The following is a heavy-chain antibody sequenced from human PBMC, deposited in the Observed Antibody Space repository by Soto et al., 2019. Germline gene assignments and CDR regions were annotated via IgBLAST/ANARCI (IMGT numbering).Heavy chain of an antibody. D-gene: IGHD1-1*01. Sequence: PSQTLSRTCDISGDSVSSNSAGWNWIRQTPSRGLEWLGRTYYRSKWYNNYAVSVKSRVSVNPDTAKNQFSLQLNSVTPEDTAVYYCARGSWDDVSGHYYMDVWGKGTTVPVSS. CDR3: ARGSWDDVSGHYYMDV. V-gene: IGHV6-1*01. J-gene: IGHJ6*03. CDR2: TYYRSKWYN. CDR1: GDSVSSNSAG.